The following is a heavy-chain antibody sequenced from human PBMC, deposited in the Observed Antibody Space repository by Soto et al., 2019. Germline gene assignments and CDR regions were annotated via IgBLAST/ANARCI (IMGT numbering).Heavy chain of an antibody. Sequence: EVQLVESGGGLVQPGGSLKLSCAASGFTFSGSAMHWVRQASGKGREWVGRIRSKGNNYATVYGASLKGRFTISRDDAKNTAYLQMNSLNTDDTAVYYCSRQASDFWSGKPQYYMDACGKGTTITVSS. V-gene: IGHV3-73*01. D-gene: IGHD3-3*01. CDR1: GFTFSGSA. CDR2: IRSKGNNYAT. CDR3: SRQASDFWSGKPQYYMDA. J-gene: IGHJ6*03.